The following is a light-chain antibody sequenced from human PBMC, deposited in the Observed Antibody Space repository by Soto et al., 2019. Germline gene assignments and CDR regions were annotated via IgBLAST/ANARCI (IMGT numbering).Light chain of an antibody. V-gene: IGLV2-8*01. J-gene: IGLJ1*01. CDR1: SSDVGGYNY. CDR3: SSYAGSNNFEV. Sequence: QSVLTQPPSASGSPGQSVTISCTGTSSDVGGYNYVSWYQQHPGKAPKLMIYEVSKRPSGVPVRFSGSKSGNTASLTVSGLQAEDEADYYCSSYAGSNNFEVFGTG. CDR2: EVS.